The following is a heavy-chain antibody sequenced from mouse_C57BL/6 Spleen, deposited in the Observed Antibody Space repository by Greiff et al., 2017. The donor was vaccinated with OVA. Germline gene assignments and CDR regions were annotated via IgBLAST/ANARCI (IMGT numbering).Heavy chain of an antibody. CDR2: ISDGGSYT. D-gene: IGHD2-4*01. V-gene: IGHV5-4*01. CDR3: ARGVGVYDYDYAMDY. CDR1: GFTFSSYA. Sequence: EVQLVESGGGLVKPGGSLKLSCAASGFTFSSYAMSWVRQTPEKRLEWVATISDGGSYTYYPDNVKGRFTISRDNAKNNLYLQMRQLMSEETAMYYCARGVGVYDYDYAMDYWGQGTSVTVSA. J-gene: IGHJ4*01.